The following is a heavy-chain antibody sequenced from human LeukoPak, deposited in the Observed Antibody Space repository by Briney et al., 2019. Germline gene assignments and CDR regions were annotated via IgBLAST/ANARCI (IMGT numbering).Heavy chain of an antibody. Sequence: PSETLSLTCTVSGGSISSYYWSWIRQPPGKGLEWIGEINHSGSTNYNPSLKSRVTISVDTSKNQFSLKLSSVTAADTAVYYCARGPDGSGSKVVVYWGQGTLVTVSS. CDR3: ARGPDGSGSKVVVY. CDR1: GGSISSYY. CDR2: INHSGST. D-gene: IGHD3-10*01. V-gene: IGHV4-34*01. J-gene: IGHJ4*02.